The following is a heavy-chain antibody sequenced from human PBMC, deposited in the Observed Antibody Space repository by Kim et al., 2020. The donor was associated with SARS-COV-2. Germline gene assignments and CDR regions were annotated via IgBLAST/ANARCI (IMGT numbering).Heavy chain of an antibody. V-gene: IGHV4-38-2*02. Sequence: SETPSLTCTVSGYSISSGYYWGWIRQPPGKGLEWIGSSYHSGSTYYYPSLKSRVTISVDTSKNQLSLKLSSVTAADTAVYYCAAEVRGVIYGFDPWGQGTLVTVSS. CDR2: SYHSGST. D-gene: IGHD3-10*01. CDR1: GYSISSGYY. CDR3: AAEVRGVIYGFDP. J-gene: IGHJ5*02.